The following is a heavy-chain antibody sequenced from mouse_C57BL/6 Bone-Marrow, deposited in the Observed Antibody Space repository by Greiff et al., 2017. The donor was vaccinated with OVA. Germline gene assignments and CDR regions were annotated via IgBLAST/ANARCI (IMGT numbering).Heavy chain of an antibody. D-gene: IGHD2-12*01. CDR3: ARNYIVYAMDY. CDR2: IWSGGST. V-gene: IGHV2-2*01. J-gene: IGHJ4*01. Sequence: VKLQESGPGLVQPSQSLSITCTVSGFSLTSYGVHWVRQSPGKGLEWLGVIWSGGSTDYNAAFISRLSISKDNTKSKVFFKMNSLQADDTTIYYCARNYIVYAMDYWGQGTSVTVSS. CDR1: GFSLTSYG.